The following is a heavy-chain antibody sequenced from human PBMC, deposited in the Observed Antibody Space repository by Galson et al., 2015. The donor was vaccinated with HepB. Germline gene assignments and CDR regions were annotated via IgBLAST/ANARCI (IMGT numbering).Heavy chain of an antibody. CDR1: GGTFSSYT. V-gene: IGHV1-69*02. CDR2: IIPILGIA. D-gene: IGHD1-26*01. J-gene: IGHJ4*02. Sequence: SVKVSCKASGGTFSSYTISWVRQAPGQGLEWMGRIIPILGIANYAQKFQGRVTITADKFTSTAYLELSSLKSEDTAVYYCASGPIVGAPPPGYWGQGTLVTVSS. CDR3: ASGPIVGAPPPGY.